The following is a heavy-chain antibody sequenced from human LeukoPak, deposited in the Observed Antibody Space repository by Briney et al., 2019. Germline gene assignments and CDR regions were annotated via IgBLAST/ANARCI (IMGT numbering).Heavy chain of an antibody. Sequence: SETLSLTCTVSGDSISNYYWSWIRQSPGKGLEWIGYIYYSGSTNYNPSLKSRVTISVDTSKNQFSLKLSSVTAADTAVYYCARETCSGGSCFQFDFWGQGTLVTVSS. D-gene: IGHD2-15*01. V-gene: IGHV4-59*01. CDR3: ARETCSGGSCFQFDF. J-gene: IGHJ4*02. CDR1: GDSISNYY. CDR2: IYYSGST.